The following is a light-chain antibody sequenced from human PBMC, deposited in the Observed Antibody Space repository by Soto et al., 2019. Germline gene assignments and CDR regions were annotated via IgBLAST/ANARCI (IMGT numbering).Light chain of an antibody. J-gene: IGLJ1*01. V-gene: IGLV1-40*01. CDR3: QSYDSRLSGYG. CDR2: GNS. Sequence: QSVLTQPPSVSGAPGQRVTISSTGSSSNIGAGYDGHWYQQLPGTAPKLLIYGNSNRPSGVPDRFSGSKSGTSASLAITGLQAEDEADYYCQSYDSRLSGYGFGTGTKLTVL. CDR1: SSNIGAGYD.